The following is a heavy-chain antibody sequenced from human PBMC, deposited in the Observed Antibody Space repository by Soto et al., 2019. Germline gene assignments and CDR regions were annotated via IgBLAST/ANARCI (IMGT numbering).Heavy chain of an antibody. Sequence: QVQLVQSGAEVKKPGASVKVSCKASGYTFTSYAMHWVRQAPGQRLEWMGWINAGNGNTKYSQKFQGRVTITRDTSASTAYMELSSLRSEDTAVYYCARGIESMHGSGSIPPEPLPGSPYYYYMDVWGKGTTVTVSS. CDR3: ARGIESMHGSGSIPPEPLPGSPYYYYMDV. J-gene: IGHJ6*03. V-gene: IGHV1-3*01. D-gene: IGHD3-10*01. CDR1: GYTFTSYA. CDR2: INAGNGNT.